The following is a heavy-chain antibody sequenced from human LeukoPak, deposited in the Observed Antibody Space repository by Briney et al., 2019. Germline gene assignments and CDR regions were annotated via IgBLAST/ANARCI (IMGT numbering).Heavy chain of an antibody. D-gene: IGHD1-26*01. Sequence: NSGESLKISCMGSGYSFTSYWIGWVRQMPGKGLEWMGIIYPGDSDTRYSPSFQGQVTISADKSISTAYLQWSSLKASDTAIYYCARQSGSFRFDPWGQGTLVTVSS. CDR1: GYSFTSYW. V-gene: IGHV5-51*01. J-gene: IGHJ5*02. CDR3: ARQSGSFRFDP. CDR2: IYPGDSDT.